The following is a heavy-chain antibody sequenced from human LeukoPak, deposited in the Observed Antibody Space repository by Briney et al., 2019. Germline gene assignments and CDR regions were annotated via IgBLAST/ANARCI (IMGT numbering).Heavy chain of an antibody. D-gene: IGHD1-26*01. CDR2: ISAYNGNT. CDR1: GYTFTSYG. CDR3: ARDEGATTVSFFDY. J-gene: IGHJ4*02. Sequence: GASVKVSCKASGYTFTSYGISWVRQAPGQGLEWMGWISAYNGNTNYAQKLQGRVTMTTDTSTSTAYMELRSLRSDDTAVYYCARDEGATTVSFFDYWGQGTLVTVSS. V-gene: IGHV1-18*01.